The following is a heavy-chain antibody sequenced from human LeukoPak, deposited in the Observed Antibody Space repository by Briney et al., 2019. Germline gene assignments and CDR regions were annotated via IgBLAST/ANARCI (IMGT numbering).Heavy chain of an antibody. V-gene: IGHV3-48*04. J-gene: IGHJ4*02. D-gene: IGHD3-9*01. Sequence: GGSLRLSCAASGFTFSSYSMNWVRQAPGKGLEWVSYISASSNTIYYADSVKGRFTISRDNAKNSLYLQMNSLRAEDTAVYYCARDRGYYDILTGYLDYWGQGTLVTVSS. CDR2: ISASSNTI. CDR1: GFTFSSYS. CDR3: ARDRGYYDILTGYLDY.